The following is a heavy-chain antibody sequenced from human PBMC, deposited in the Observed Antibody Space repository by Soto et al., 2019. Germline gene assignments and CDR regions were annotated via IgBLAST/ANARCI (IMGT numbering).Heavy chain of an antibody. J-gene: IGHJ4*02. CDR3: ARIYCSSTSCYAIDIDY. CDR1: GFTFSSYW. Sequence: GGSLRLSCAASGFTFSSYWMSWVRQAPGKGLEWVANIKQDGSEKYYVDSVKGRFTISRDNAKNSLYLQMNSLRAEDTAVYYCARIYCSSTSCYAIDIDYWGQGTLVTVSS. CDR2: IKQDGSEK. V-gene: IGHV3-7*01. D-gene: IGHD2-2*01.